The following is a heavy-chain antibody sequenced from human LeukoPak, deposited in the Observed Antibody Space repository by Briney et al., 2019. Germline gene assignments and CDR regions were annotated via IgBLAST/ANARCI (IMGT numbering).Heavy chain of an antibody. CDR1: GGTFSSYA. V-gene: IGHV1-69*01. Sequence: GASVKVSCKASGGTFSSYAISWVRQAPGQGLEWMGGIIPIFGTANYAQKFQGRVTITADESTSTAYMELSSLRSEDTAVYYCAFMAPDIVVVPAAIRSFAFDIWGQGTMVTVSS. CDR2: IIPIFGTA. D-gene: IGHD2-2*02. CDR3: AFMAPDIVVVPAAIRSFAFDI. J-gene: IGHJ3*02.